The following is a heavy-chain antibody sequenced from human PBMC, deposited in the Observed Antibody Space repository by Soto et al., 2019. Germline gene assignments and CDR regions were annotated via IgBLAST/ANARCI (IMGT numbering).Heavy chain of an antibody. Sequence: GGSLRLSCAASGFAFSTSVMNWVRQAPGKGLEWVSSITSSSSYIYYTASVEGRFTISRDNAKDSLFLQMDSLTVEDTAIYYCARDNRGAARAFNSWGQGTLVTVSS. D-gene: IGHD7-27*01. CDR1: GFAFSTSV. CDR2: ITSSSSYI. V-gene: IGHV3-21*01. CDR3: ARDNRGAARAFNS. J-gene: IGHJ4*02.